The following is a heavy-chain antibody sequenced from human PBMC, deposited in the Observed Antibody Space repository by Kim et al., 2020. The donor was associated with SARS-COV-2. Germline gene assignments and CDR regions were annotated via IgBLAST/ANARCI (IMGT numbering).Heavy chain of an antibody. CDR2: IIPAFAIV. J-gene: IGHJ6*02. CDR1: GGTFRRHP. D-gene: IGHD4-17*01. V-gene: IGHV1-69*13. Sequence: VKVSCKASGGTFRRHPLSWLRQAPGQGLEWMGGIIPAFAIVNVAQKFQGRVTITADESSTTAYMELSSLRSGDTAVYYCARERAPSDYGDYIYGMDVWGQGTTVIVSS. CDR3: ARERAPSDYGDYIYGMDV.